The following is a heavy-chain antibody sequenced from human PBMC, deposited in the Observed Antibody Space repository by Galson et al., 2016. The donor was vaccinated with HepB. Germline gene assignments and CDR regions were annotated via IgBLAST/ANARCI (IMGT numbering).Heavy chain of an antibody. CDR1: GFTFSSYW. J-gene: IGHJ4*02. D-gene: IGHD2-15*01. CDR2: INQDGSKK. V-gene: IGHV3-7*01. Sequence: SLRLSCAATGFTFSSYWMSWVRQAPGKGLEWVANINQDGSKKYYVDSVKGRFTISRDNAKNSVYLQMNSLRAEDTAVYYCARDSQMGYCDGDTCYSMRAWDYWGQGPLVTVSS. CDR3: ARDSQMGYCDGDTCYSMRAWDY.